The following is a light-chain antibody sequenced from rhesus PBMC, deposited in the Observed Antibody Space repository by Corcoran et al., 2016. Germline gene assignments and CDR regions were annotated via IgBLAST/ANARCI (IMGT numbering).Light chain of an antibody. CDR3: QQRNSYPYS. Sequence: DIQLTQSPSSLSASVGDRVTITCRASQGISSYLAWYPQKSGKAPKLLIYEASNLQSGVPSRFSGSGSGTEFTLTISSLQPEDFATYYCQQRNSYPYSFGQWTKVEIK. CDR1: QGISSY. V-gene: IGKV1-38*01. J-gene: IGKJ2*01. CDR2: EAS.